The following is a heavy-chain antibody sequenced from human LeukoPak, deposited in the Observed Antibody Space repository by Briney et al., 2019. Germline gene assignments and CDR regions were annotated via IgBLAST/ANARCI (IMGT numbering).Heavy chain of an antibody. V-gene: IGHV4-31*03. Sequence: SQTLSLTCTVSGGSISSGGYYWSWIRQHPGKGLEWIGYIYYSGSTYYNPSLKSRVTISVDTSKNQFSLKLSSVTAADTAVYYRARGVGEYCSGGSCYPFDYWGQGTLVTVSS. CDR3: ARGVGEYCSGGSCYPFDY. CDR2: IYYSGST. D-gene: IGHD2-15*01. CDR1: GGSISSGGYY. J-gene: IGHJ4*02.